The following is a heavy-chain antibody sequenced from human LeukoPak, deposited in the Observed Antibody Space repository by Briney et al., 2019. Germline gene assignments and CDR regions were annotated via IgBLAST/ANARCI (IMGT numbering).Heavy chain of an antibody. CDR3: ARHGRVAVAGIFDY. V-gene: IGHV4-34*01. CDR1: GGSFSGYY. D-gene: IGHD6-19*01. CDR2: INHSGST. Sequence: SETLSLTYAVYGGSFSGYYWSWIRQPPGKGLEWIGEINHSGSTNYNSSLKSRVTISVDTSKNQFSLKLSSVTAADTAVYYCARHGRVAVAGIFDYWGQGTLVTVSS. J-gene: IGHJ4*02.